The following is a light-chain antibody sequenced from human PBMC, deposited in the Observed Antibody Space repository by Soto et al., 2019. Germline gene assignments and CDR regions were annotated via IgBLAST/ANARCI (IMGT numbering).Light chain of an antibody. Sequence: QSALTQPASVSGSPGQSITISCTGTSSDIGGYDCVSWYQQHPGKAPKLMIFEVSNRPSGVSNRFSGSKSGNTASLTISGLQAEDESNYYCSSYTGSPVIFGGGTQLTVL. V-gene: IGLV2-14*03. CDR1: SSDIGGYDC. CDR2: EVS. J-gene: IGLJ2*01. CDR3: SSYTGSPVI.